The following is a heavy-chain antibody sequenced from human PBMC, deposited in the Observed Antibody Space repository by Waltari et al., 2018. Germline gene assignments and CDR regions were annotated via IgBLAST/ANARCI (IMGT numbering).Heavy chain of an antibody. Sequence: QVEESGGGVVQPGGSLRLSCVGSGYPFNNYGLHWVRQAPGKGMEWLAVIAADGSGKYYADSVKGRFTMSRDNSKNTVYLQMNSLRPEDTAVYYCAKAGGIHNYPLDPWGQGTLVTVSS. D-gene: IGHD1-26*01. CDR3: AKAGGIHNYPLDP. V-gene: IGHV3-30*18. J-gene: IGHJ5*02. CDR2: IAADGSGK. CDR1: GYPFNNYG.